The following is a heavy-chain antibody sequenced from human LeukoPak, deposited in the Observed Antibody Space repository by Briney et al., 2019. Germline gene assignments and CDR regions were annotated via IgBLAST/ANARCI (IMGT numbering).Heavy chain of an antibody. Sequence: SVKVSCKASGGTFSSYAISWVRQAPGQGLEWMGGIIPIFGTANYAQKFQGRVTITADESTSTAYMELSSPRSEDTAVYYCARDSQTWIQRSEGYYGMDVWGQGTTVTVSS. CDR3: ARDSQTWIQRSEGYYGMDV. CDR2: IIPIFGTA. CDR1: GGTFSSYA. J-gene: IGHJ6*02. D-gene: IGHD5-18*01. V-gene: IGHV1-69*13.